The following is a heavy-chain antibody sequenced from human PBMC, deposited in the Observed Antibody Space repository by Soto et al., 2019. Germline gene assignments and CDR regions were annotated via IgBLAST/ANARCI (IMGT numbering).Heavy chain of an antibody. V-gene: IGHV3-15*01. J-gene: IGHJ4*02. CDR2: IKSKTSGGTT. D-gene: IGHD2-8*01. Sequence: EVQLVESGGGLVKPGGSLRLSCTASGFTFSNSWMSWVRQAPGKGLEWVGRIKSKTSGGTTDYAAPVKGRFTISRDNSKNTLYLQMNSLRAEDTAVYYCADGGEWSFNFDYWGQGTLVTVSS. CDR3: ADGGEWSFNFDY. CDR1: GFTFSNSW.